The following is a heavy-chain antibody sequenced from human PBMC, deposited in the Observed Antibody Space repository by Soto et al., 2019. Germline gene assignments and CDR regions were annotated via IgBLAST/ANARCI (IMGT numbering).Heavy chain of an antibody. J-gene: IGHJ4*02. V-gene: IGHV3-30-3*01. CDR3: ARQMGISGYDPLDQ. Sequence: PGGSLRLSCIGSGFTFSRYAFHWVRQAPGKGLEWVAVTAYDESEKYYGDSVKGRFTISRDNGKNTLFLQMNGLRGEDTAVYYCARQMGISGYDPLDQWGQGTLVTVSS. D-gene: IGHD5-12*01. CDR2: TAYDESEK. CDR1: GFTFSRYA.